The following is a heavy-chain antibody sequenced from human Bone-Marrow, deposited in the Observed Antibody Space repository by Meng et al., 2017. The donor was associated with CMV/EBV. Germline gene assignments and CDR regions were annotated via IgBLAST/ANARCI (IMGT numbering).Heavy chain of an antibody. CDR1: GGSIGSSSYY. J-gene: IGHJ4*02. CDR3: ARLRDY. CDR2: IYYSGST. V-gene: IGHV4-39*07. Sequence: QLQLQESGPGRVKPSETLSLTGTLFGGSIGSSSYYWGWIRQPPGKGLEWIGSIYYSGSTYYNSSLKSRVTISVDTSKNQFSLKLSSVTAADTAVYYCARLRDYWGQGTLVTFSS.